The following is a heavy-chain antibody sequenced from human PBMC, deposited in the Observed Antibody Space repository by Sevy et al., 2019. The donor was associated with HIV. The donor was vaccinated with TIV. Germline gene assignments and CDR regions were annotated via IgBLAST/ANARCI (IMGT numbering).Heavy chain of an antibody. J-gene: IGHJ4*02. CDR2: IYHSGST. CDR3: ARGGGATTKPYYFDY. D-gene: IGHD3-10*01. CDR1: GGSISSGGYS. Sequence: SETLSLTCAVSGGSISSGGYSWSWIRQPPGKGLEWIGYIYHSGSTYYNPSLKSRVTISVDRSKNQFSLKLGSVTAADTAVYYCARGGGATTKPYYFDYWGQGTLVTVSS. V-gene: IGHV4-30-2*01.